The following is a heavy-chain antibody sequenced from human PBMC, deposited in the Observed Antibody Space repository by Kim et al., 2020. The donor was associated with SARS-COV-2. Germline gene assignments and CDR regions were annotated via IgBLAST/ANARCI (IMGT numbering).Heavy chain of an antibody. Sequence: SQTLSLTCAISGDSVSSNSAAWHWIRQSPSRGLEWLGRTYYRSKWYNDYAVSVKSRITINPDTSKNQFSLQLNSVTPEDTAVYYCAREPYCSSTSCYTYFYFDYRGHGTLVTVSS. D-gene: IGHD2-2*02. CDR2: TYYRSKWYN. CDR3: AREPYCSSTSCYTYFYFDY. J-gene: IGHJ4*01. V-gene: IGHV6-1*01. CDR1: GDSVSSNSAA.